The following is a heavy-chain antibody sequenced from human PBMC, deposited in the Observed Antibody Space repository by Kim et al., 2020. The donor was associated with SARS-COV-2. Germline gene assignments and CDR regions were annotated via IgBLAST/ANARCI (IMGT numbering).Heavy chain of an antibody. J-gene: IGHJ6*02. D-gene: IGHD3-10*01. Sequence: SETLSLTCTVSGGSISSYYWSWIRQPPGKGLEWIGYIYYSGSTNYNPSLKSRVTISVDTSKNQFSLKLSSVTAADTAVYYCARQRGAGLYYDYYYGMDVWGQGTTVTVSS. CDR3: ARQRGAGLYYDYYYGMDV. CDR1: GGSISSYY. CDR2: IYYSGST. V-gene: IGHV4-59*08.